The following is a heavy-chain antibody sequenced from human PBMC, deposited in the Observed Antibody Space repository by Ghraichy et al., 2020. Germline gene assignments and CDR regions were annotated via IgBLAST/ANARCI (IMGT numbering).Heavy chain of an antibody. CDR2: IRYDETNK. CDR1: GFTFSSYG. D-gene: IGHD6-19*01. V-gene: IGHV3-30*02. CDR3: AKDGSGWYSDY. Sequence: GGSLRLSCAASGFTFSSYGMHWVRQAPGKGLEWVAFIRYDETNKYYADSVKGRFTISRDNSRNTLYLQMNSLTPDDTAVYYCAKDGSGWYSDYWGQGILVTVTS. J-gene: IGHJ4*02.